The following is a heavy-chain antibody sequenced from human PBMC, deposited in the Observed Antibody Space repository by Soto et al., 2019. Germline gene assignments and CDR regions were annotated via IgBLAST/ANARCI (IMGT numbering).Heavy chain of an antibody. V-gene: IGHV1-2*04. CDR2: INPNSGGT. Sequence: ASVKVSCKASGYTFTGYYMHWVRQAPGQGLEWMGWINPNSGGTNYAQKFQGWVTMTRDTSISTAYMELSRLRSDDTAVYYCARASNRRSWYDAGYYYYGMDVWGQGTTVTVSS. CDR1: GYTFTGYY. D-gene: IGHD6-13*01. J-gene: IGHJ6*02. CDR3: ARASNRRSWYDAGYYYYGMDV.